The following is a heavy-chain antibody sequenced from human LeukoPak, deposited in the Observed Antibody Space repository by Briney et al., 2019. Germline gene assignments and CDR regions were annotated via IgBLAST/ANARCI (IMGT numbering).Heavy chain of an antibody. D-gene: IGHD6-13*01. CDR1: GGSISSGGYY. CDR3: ARDGYSSSWPLDY. V-gene: IGHV4-30-2*01. CDR2: IYHSEST. J-gene: IGHJ4*02. Sequence: SQTLSLTCTVSGGSISSGGYYWSWIRQPPGKGLEWIGYIYHSESTYYNPSLKSRVTISVDRSKNQFSLKLSSVTAADTAVYYCARDGYSSSWPLDYWGQGTLVTVSS.